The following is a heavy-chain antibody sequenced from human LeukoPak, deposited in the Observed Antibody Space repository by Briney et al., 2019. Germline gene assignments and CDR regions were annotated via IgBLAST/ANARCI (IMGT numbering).Heavy chain of an antibody. J-gene: IGHJ5*02. CDR2: ISYDGSNK. CDR3: ARALARFRDFDP. D-gene: IGHD3-10*01. V-gene: IGHV3-30-3*01. Sequence: GGSLRLSCAASGFTFSSYAMHWVRQAPGKGLEWVAVISYDGSNKYYADSVKGRFTISRDNSKNTLYLQMNSLRAEDTAVYYCARALARFRDFDPWGQGTLVTVSS. CDR1: GFTFSSYA.